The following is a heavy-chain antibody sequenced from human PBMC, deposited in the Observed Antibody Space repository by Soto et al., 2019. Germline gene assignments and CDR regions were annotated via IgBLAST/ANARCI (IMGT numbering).Heavy chain of an antibody. CDR3: XSHTMVRGVPPRSWFDP. V-gene: IGHV4-39*01. Sequence: KPSETLSLTCTVSGGSISSSSYYWGWIRQPPGKGLEWIGRIYYSGSTYYNPSLKSRVTISVDTSKNQFSLKLSSVTAADTAVYYCXSHTMVRGVPPRSWFDPWGQGTLVTVSS. J-gene: IGHJ5*02. CDR2: IYYSGST. D-gene: IGHD3-10*01. CDR1: GGSISSSSYY.